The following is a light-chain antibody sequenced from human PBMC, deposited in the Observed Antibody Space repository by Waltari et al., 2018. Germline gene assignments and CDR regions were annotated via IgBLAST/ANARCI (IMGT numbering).Light chain of an antibody. CDR2: RAS. CDR1: QTISSW. V-gene: IGKV1-5*03. Sequence: DIQMLQSPSTLSASVGDRVTITCRASQTISSWLAWYQQQPGKAPRLLIYRASTLESGVPSRFSGSGSGTEFTLTISSLQPDDFATYYCQQYNSYSITFGQGTRLEIK. J-gene: IGKJ5*01. CDR3: QQYNSYSIT.